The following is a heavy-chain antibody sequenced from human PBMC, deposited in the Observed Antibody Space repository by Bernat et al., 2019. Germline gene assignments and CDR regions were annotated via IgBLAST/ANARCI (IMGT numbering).Heavy chain of an antibody. CDR3: ERLQGGVTTFDY. CDR1: GFTSSSYW. D-gene: IGHD3-3*01. CDR2: ISPDGSVK. Sequence: EVQLVESGGGLVQPGGFLRLSCAASGFTSSSYWMSWVRQAPGKGLEWVASISPDGSVKRYVDSGKGRFTVSRDNVKNSMFLQMNSLRVGDTAVYYCERLQGGVTTFDYWGQGTLVTVSS. J-gene: IGHJ4*02. V-gene: IGHV3-7*01.